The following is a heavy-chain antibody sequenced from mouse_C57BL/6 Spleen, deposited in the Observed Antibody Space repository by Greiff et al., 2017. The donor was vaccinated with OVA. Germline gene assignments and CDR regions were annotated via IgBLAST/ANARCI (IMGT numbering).Heavy chain of an antibody. V-gene: IGHV1-26*01. CDR3: ARNYVSYAMDY. CDR1: GYTFTDYY. CDR2: INPNNGGT. Sequence: VQLQQSGPELVKPGASVKISCKASGYTFTDYYMNWVKQSHGKSLEWIGDINPNNGGTSYNQKFKGKATLTVDKSSSTAYMELRSLTSEDSAVYYCARNYVSYAMDYWGQGTSVTVSS. J-gene: IGHJ4*01. D-gene: IGHD1-1*01.